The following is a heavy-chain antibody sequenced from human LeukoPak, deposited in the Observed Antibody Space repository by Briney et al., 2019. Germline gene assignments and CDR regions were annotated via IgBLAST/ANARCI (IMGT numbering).Heavy chain of an antibody. Sequence: GGSLRLSCAASGFTLSSNGMHWVRQAPGKGLEWVAVIWYDGSNKYYADSVKGRFTISRDNSKNTLYLQMNSLRAEDTAVYYCARTVSYYYGMDVWGQGTTVTVSS. J-gene: IGHJ6*02. V-gene: IGHV3-33*01. CDR1: GFTLSSNG. CDR3: ARTVSYYYGMDV. CDR2: IWYDGSNK.